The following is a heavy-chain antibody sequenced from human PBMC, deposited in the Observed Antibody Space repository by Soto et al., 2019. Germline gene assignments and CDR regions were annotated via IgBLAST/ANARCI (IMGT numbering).Heavy chain of an antibody. CDR1: GGTFSTYA. J-gene: IGHJ6*02. CDR2: VIHIFGTP. D-gene: IGHD2-15*01. Sequence: QVQLAQSGAEVKKPGSSVKVSCKAPGGTFSTYAISWVRQAPGQGLEWMGGVIHIFGTPKYAQKFQGRVTTTADESTSTGYMELRSLRSEDTAVYYCARSQGGSSSLDIYYYYYYGMDVWGQGTTVTVSS. V-gene: IGHV1-69*01. CDR3: ARSQGGSSSLDIYYYYYYGMDV.